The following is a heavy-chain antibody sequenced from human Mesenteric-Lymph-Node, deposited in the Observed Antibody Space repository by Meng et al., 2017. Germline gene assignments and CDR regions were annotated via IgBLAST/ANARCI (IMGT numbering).Heavy chain of an antibody. V-gene: IGHV4-38-2*02. Sequence: SETLSLTCTVSGYSISSGYYWGWIRQPPGKGLEWIGEINHSGSTNYNPSLKSRVTISVDTSKNQFSLKLSSVTAADTAVYYCARGRPLDYWGQGTLVTVSS. CDR2: INHSGST. CDR1: GYSISSGYY. J-gene: IGHJ4*02. CDR3: ARGRPLDY.